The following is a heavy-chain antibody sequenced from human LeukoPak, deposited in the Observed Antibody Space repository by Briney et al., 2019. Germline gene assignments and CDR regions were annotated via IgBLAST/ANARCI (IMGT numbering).Heavy chain of an antibody. Sequence: PGGSPRLSCAASGFTFSSYAMHWVRQAPGKGLEYVSAISSNGGSTYYANSVKGRFTISRDNSKNTLYLQMGSLRAEDMAVYYCARAGVNGYDFPVDYWGQGTLVTVSS. J-gene: IGHJ4*02. CDR1: GFTFSSYA. D-gene: IGHD5-12*01. CDR2: ISSNGGST. V-gene: IGHV3-64*01. CDR3: ARAGVNGYDFPVDY.